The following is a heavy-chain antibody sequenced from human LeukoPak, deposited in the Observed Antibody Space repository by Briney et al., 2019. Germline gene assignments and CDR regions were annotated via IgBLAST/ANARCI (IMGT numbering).Heavy chain of an antibody. CDR3: AKPRQGIAAAGFDY. D-gene: IGHD6-13*01. Sequence: GRSLRLSCAASGFTFSSYGMHWVRQAPGKGLEWVAVISYDGSNKYYADSVKGRFTISRDNSKNTLYLQMNSLRAEDTAVYYCAKPRQGIAAAGFDYWGQGTLVTVSS. CDR2: ISYDGSNK. J-gene: IGHJ4*02. CDR1: GFTFSSYG. V-gene: IGHV3-30*18.